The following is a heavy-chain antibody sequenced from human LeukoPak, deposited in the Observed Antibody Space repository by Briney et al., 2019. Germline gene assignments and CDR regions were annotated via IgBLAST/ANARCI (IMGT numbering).Heavy chain of an antibody. D-gene: IGHD2-21*02. CDR2: ISYDGSNK. J-gene: IGHJ4*02. CDR1: GFTFSSYA. CDR3: ARGPGLLDY. Sequence: PAGSLTLSCAASGFTFSSYAMHWLRQAPGKGLEWVAVISYDGSNKYYADSVKGRFTIYRDNSKNTLHLQLNSRRAEDTGVYYCARGPGLLDYWGQGTLVTVSS. V-gene: IGHV3-30*04.